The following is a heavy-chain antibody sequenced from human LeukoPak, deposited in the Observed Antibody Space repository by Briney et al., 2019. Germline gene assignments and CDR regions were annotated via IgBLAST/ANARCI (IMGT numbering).Heavy chain of an antibody. Sequence: PGGSLRLSCAASGFTFSTSWMTWVRQAPGKGLEWVANIKQDGSEKYYVDSVKGRFTISRDNAKNSLYLQMNSLRAEDTAVYYCARHYGYYALDVWGQGTTVTVSS. CDR1: GFTFSTSW. V-gene: IGHV3-7*01. J-gene: IGHJ6*02. CDR2: IKQDGSEK. CDR3: ARHYGYYALDV. D-gene: IGHD3-16*01.